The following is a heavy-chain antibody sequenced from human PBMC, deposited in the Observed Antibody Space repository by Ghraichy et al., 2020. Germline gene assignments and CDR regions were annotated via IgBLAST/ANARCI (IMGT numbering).Heavy chain of an antibody. CDR1: EFTFSSYS. D-gene: IGHD3-22*01. CDR2: ISSSSSYK. V-gene: IGHV3-21*01. J-gene: IGHJ3*02. CDR3: ARDHSPSYYYDSSGYAFDI. Sequence: GGSLRLSCAASEFTFSSYSMNWVRQAPGKGLEWVSSISSSSSYKYYADSVKGRFTISRDNAKNSLYLQVNSLRADDTAVYYCARDHSPSYYYDSSGYAFDIWGQGTMVTVSS.